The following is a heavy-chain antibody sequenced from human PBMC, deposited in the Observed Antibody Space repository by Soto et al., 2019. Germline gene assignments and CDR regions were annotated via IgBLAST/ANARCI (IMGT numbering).Heavy chain of an antibody. CDR3: AGVGTRITMVGGPGGWFDP. J-gene: IGHJ5*02. D-gene: IGHD3-10*01. Sequence: ASVKVSCKASGYTFTSYAMHWVRQAPGQRLEWMGWINAGNGNTKYSQKFQGRVTITRDTSASTAYMELSSLRSEDTAVYYCAGVGTRITMVGGPGGWFDPWGQGTLVTVSS. CDR1: GYTFTSYA. V-gene: IGHV1-3*01. CDR2: INAGNGNT.